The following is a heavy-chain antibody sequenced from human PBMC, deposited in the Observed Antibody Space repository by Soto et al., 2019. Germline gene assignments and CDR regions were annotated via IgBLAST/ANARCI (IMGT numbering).Heavy chain of an antibody. J-gene: IGHJ5*02. CDR3: ARLPWADYGGIFDP. D-gene: IGHD4-17*01. V-gene: IGHV4-59*01. CDR2: IHYSGST. CDR1: GGSISNYY. Sequence: PSETLSLTCTVSGGSISNYYWSWIRHPPGKKLEWIGNIHYSGSTNYNPSLKSRVTISGDTSKNQFSLKLYSVTTADTAMYYCARLPWADYGGIFDPWGQGTLVTVSS.